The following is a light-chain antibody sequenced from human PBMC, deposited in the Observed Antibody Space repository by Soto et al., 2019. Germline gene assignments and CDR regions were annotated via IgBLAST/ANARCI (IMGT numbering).Light chain of an antibody. Sequence: MVFTESPGTLSLAPGERATLSCRASQSVSSYYLAWYQQKPGQAPRLLIYDASNRATGIPARFSGSGSGTDFTLTISSLEPEDFAVYYCQQHTNWPLTFGGGTKVDIK. J-gene: IGKJ4*01. CDR1: QSVSSYY. CDR2: DAS. V-gene: IGKV3D-20*02. CDR3: QQHTNWPLT.